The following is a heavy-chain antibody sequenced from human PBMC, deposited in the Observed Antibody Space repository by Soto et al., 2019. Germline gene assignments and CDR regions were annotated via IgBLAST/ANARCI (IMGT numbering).Heavy chain of an antibody. V-gene: IGHV1-3*01. CDR2: INAGNGNT. J-gene: IGHJ4*02. Sequence: ASVKVSCKASGYTFTSYAMHWVRQAPGQRLEWMGWINAGNGNTKYSQKFQGRVTITRDTSASTAYMELSSLRSEDTAVYYCAREIYCSGGSCYSGVLDYWGQGTLVTVSS. CDR3: AREIYCSGGSCYSGVLDY. CDR1: GYTFTSYA. D-gene: IGHD2-15*01.